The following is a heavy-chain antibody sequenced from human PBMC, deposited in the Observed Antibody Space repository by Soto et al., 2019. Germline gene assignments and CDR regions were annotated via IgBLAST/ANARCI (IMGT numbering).Heavy chain of an antibody. CDR1: GFSLTTPGAG. D-gene: IGHD4-17*01. J-gene: IGHJ5*02. V-gene: IGHV2-5*01. Sequence: QITLKESGPPLVKPTQTLTLTCTFSGFSLTTPGAGVGWIRQPPGKALEWLALIYWNDDKRYSPSLKNRLTITKDTSKNLVVLIMTNMDPVDTATYYCAHRGYGDYPRDNWFDPWGQGVPVIVSS. CDR2: IYWNDDK. CDR3: AHRGYGDYPRDNWFDP.